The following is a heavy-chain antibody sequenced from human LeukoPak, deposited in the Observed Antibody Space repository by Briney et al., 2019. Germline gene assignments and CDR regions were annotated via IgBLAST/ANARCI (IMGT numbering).Heavy chain of an antibody. J-gene: IGHJ4*02. Sequence: GGCLRLSCAASGFTFNDYAMHWVRQVPGKGLGWVSLINWSGVSTYYADSVKGRFTISRDNNKDSLFLQMSSLRPEDTALYYCAKDSDSSGFFEPPDFWGQGTLVTVSS. V-gene: IGHV3-43D*03. CDR2: INWSGVST. CDR3: AKDSDSSGFFEPPDF. D-gene: IGHD3-22*01. CDR1: GFTFNDYA.